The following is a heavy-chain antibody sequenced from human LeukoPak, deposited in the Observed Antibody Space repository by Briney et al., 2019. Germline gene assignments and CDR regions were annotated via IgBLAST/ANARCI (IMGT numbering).Heavy chain of an antibody. D-gene: IGHD6-13*01. Sequence: GGSLRLSCAASGFTFSSYWMSWVRQAPGKGLEWVANLKQEGQEKYYVDSVEGRFTLSRDHATNSLYLQMNSLRAEDTAVYYCAAWRGRSWFDYWGQGTLVT. V-gene: IGHV3-7*05. CDR1: GFTFSSYW. CDR3: AAWRGRSWFDY. J-gene: IGHJ4*02. CDR2: LKQEGQEK.